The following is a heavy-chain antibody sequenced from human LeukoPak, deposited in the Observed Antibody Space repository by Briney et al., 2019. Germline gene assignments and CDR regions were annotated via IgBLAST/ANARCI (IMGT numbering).Heavy chain of an antibody. V-gene: IGHV4-59*08. CDR3: ARALIRRDVYNYYAIDI. J-gene: IGHJ3*02. CDR1: GGSINSYY. CDR2: IYYSGST. D-gene: IGHD5-24*01. Sequence: SETLSLTCTVSGGSINSYYWSWIRQPPGKGLEWIGYIYYSGSTNYNPSLKSRVTISVDTSKNQFSLKLSSVTAADTAVYYCARALIRRDVYNYYAIDIWGQGTMVTVSS.